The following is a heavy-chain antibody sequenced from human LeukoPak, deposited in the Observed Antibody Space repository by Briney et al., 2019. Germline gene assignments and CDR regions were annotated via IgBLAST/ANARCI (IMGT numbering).Heavy chain of an antibody. CDR3: ERAVAGNAFDI. Sequence: VGSLRLSCAASGFTFSNYYIHWVRQAPGKELRSVSRINSDGSSGSSAASGRARFTISRDNAKNTLYLPMNSLRAQHTAGPYIERAVAGNAFDIWGQGTMVTVSS. CDR1: GFTFSNYY. D-gene: IGHD2-15*01. J-gene: IGHJ3*02. CDR2: INSDGSSG. V-gene: IGHV3-74*01.